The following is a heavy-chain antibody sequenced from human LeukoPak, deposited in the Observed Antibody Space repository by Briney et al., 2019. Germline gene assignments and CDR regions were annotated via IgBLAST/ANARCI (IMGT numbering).Heavy chain of an antibody. CDR3: ARDRNRITIFGVVSTAFDP. J-gene: IGHJ5*02. Sequence: GASVKVSCKASGYTFTGYCMHWVRQAPGQGLEWMGWINPNSGGTNYAQKFQGRVTMTRDTSISTAYMELSRLRSDDTAVYYCARDRNRITIFGVVSTAFDPWGQGTLVTVSS. CDR2: INPNSGGT. CDR1: GYTFTGYC. V-gene: IGHV1-2*02. D-gene: IGHD3-3*01.